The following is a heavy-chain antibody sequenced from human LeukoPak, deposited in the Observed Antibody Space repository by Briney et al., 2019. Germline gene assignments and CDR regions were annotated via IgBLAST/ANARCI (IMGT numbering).Heavy chain of an antibody. Sequence: SETLSLTCTVSGGSISSSSYYWGWIRQPPGKGLEWIGTIYYSGSTYYNPSLKSRVTISVDTSKNQFSLKLSSVTAADTAVYYCVRVVLFIIMAQGWFDPWGQGTLVTVSS. V-gene: IGHV4-39*07. D-gene: IGHD3-10*01. J-gene: IGHJ5*02. CDR2: IYYSGST. CDR1: GGSISSSSYY. CDR3: VRVVLFIIMAQGWFDP.